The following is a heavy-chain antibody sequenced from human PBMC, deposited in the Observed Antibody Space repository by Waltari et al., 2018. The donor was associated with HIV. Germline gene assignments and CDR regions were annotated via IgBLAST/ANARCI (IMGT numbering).Heavy chain of an antibody. Sequence: QVQLQESGPGLVKPSETLSLTCTVSGGSISSYYWSWIRQPPGKGLEWIGYIYYSGSTNYNPSLKSRVTISVDTSKNQFSLKLSSVTAADTAVYYCARDRVRGVRGWFDPWGQGTLVTVSS. CDR1: GGSISSYY. CDR3: ARDRVRGVRGWFDP. CDR2: IYYSGST. J-gene: IGHJ5*02. D-gene: IGHD3-10*01. V-gene: IGHV4-59*01.